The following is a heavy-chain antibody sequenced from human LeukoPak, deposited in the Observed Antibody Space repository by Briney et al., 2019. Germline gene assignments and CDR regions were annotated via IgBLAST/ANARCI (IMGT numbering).Heavy chain of an antibody. CDR2: IWYDGSNK. V-gene: IGHV3-33*06. J-gene: IGHJ4*02. Sequence: QPGRSLRLSCTASGFTFSSYGMHWVRQAPGKGLEWVAVIWYDGSNKYYADSVKGRFTIARDNSKNTLYLQMNSLRAEDTAAYYCEKDRVPGGYYDFWSGYYSDFDYWGQGTLVTVSS. CDR3: EKDRVPGGYYDFWSGYYSDFDY. CDR1: GFTFSSYG. D-gene: IGHD3-3*01.